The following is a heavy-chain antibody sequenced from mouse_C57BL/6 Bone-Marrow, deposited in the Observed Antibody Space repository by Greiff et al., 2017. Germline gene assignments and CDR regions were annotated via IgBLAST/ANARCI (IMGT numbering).Heavy chain of an antibody. D-gene: IGHD2-5*01. J-gene: IGHJ1*03. CDR1: GFTFNTYA. V-gene: IGHV10-3*01. CDR2: IRSKSSNSAT. CDR3: VRASNLIYWYCDV. Sequence: DVKLVESGGGLVQPKGSLKLSCAASGFTFNTYAMHWVRQAPGKGLEWVARIRSKSSNSATYYADSVKDRFTISRDDSQSMLYLKMNNLKTEDTAMDYCVRASNLIYWYCDVWGTGTTVTVSS.